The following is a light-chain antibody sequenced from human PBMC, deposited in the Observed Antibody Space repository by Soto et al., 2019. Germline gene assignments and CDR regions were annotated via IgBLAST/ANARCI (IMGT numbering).Light chain of an antibody. CDR2: DVS. Sequence: HSALTQPASVSGSPGQSITISCTGTSSDVGDYNYVSWYQQHPGKAPKLMIYDVSNRPSGVSNRFSGSKSGNMASLTISGLQAEDESDYYCSSYTSSTTVVFGGGTKLTVL. J-gene: IGLJ2*01. CDR3: SSYTSSTTVV. V-gene: IGLV2-14*01. CDR1: SSDVGDYNY.